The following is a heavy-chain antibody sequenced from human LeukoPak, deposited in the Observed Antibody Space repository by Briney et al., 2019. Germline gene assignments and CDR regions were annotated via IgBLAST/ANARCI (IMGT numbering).Heavy chain of an antibody. J-gene: IGHJ3*02. Sequence: ASVKVSCKASGNTFTDYFIHWVRQAPGQGLEWMGWDNPNSGGTNYAQKFQGRVTMTRDTSISTTYMELSRLRSDDTAMYYCASLDAFDMWGQGTMVTVSS. CDR3: ASLDAFDM. V-gene: IGHV1-2*02. CDR2: DNPNSGGT. CDR1: GNTFTDYF.